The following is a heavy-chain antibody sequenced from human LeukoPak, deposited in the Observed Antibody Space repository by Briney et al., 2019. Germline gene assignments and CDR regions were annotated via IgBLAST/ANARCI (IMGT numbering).Heavy chain of an antibody. V-gene: IGHV1-18*01. CDR1: GSTFTSYG. D-gene: IGHD6-19*01. J-gene: IGHJ3*02. CDR2: INPYNGDT. CDR3: TRAVAGLYAFQI. Sequence: ASVKVSCKASGSTFTSYGLTWVRQAPGQGLEWMGWINPYNGDTDYAHNLQGRVTMTRDTSTSTGYMELRNLTSDDTAVYYCTRAVAGLYAFQIWGQGTMVTVSS.